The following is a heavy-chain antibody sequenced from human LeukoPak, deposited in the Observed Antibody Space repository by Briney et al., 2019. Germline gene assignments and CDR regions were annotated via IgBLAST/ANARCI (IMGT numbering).Heavy chain of an antibody. CDR1: GFTFSRYA. D-gene: IGHD6-19*01. CDR2: VSTDGDT. CDR3: ARSPSGSVAGTSDY. Sequence: PGGALRLSCAASGFTFSRYAMSWVRQAPGQGLEWVSSVSTDGDTYCAAIVVGRFTITGDVSRNTLFLEMISLRAEDTALYDGARSPSGSVAGTSDYWGQGTQVIVSS. V-gene: IGHV3-23*01. J-gene: IGHJ4*02.